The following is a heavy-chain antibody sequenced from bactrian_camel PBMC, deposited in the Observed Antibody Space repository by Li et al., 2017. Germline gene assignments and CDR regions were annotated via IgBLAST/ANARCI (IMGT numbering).Heavy chain of an antibody. CDR3: ATDVIVDAAGQFGY. CDR2: IYSASGNT. CDR1: GFTSSSYY. Sequence: VQLVESGGGLVQPGGSLRLSCAASGFTSSSYYMNWVRQAPGKGLEWVSRIYSASGNTLYADSVKGRFNISRDNAKNTVYLQMNSLKSEDTALYYCATDVIVDAAGQFGYWGRGTQVTVS. D-gene: IGHD1*01. V-gene: IGHV3-2*01. J-gene: IGHJ6*01.